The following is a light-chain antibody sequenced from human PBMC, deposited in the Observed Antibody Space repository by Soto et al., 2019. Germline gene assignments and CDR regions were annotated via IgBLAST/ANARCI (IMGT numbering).Light chain of an antibody. V-gene: IGLV3-21*02. CDR3: QVWDSSSDHVV. CDR1: NIGRKS. Sequence: SYELTQPPSVSVAPGQTARIPCGGNNIGRKSVHWYQQKPGQAPLLVVYDDSDRPSGIPERFSGSNSANTATLTISRVEAGDEADYYCQVWDSSSDHVVFGGGTKLTVL. CDR2: DDS. J-gene: IGLJ2*01.